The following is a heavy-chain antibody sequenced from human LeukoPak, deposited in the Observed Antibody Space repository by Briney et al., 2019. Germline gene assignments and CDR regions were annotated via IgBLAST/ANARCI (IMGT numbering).Heavy chain of an antibody. CDR1: GFTFSRFS. CDR2: ISSDGNNQ. CDR3: ASGTGQWLVQDY. J-gene: IGHJ4*02. V-gene: IGHV3-30-3*01. D-gene: IGHD6-19*01. Sequence: GRSLRLSCAASGFTFSRFSLHWVRQAPGKGLEWLAVISSDGNNQYYADSVKGRFIVSRDNSQNTLFLQINSLRPEDTAEYYCASGTGQWLVQDYWGQGTLVIVSS.